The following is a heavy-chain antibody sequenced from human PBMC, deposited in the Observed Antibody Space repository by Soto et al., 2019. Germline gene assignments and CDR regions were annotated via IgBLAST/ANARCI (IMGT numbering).Heavy chain of an antibody. CDR1: GFTFSSYG. V-gene: IGHV3-33*01. J-gene: IGHJ5*02. Sequence: GGSLRLSCAASGFTFSSYGMHWVRQAPGKGLEWVAVIWYDGSNKYYADSVKGRFTISRDNSKNTLYLQMNSLRAEDTAVYYCARDLNIGPLLWFGSSLDPWGQGTLVTVSS. CDR3: ARDLNIGPLLWFGSSLDP. CDR2: IWYDGSNK. D-gene: IGHD3-10*01.